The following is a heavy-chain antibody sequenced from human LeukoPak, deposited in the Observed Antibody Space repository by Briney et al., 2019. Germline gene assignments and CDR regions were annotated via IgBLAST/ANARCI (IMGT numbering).Heavy chain of an antibody. CDR3: ASILGSGWYTVAYYYYMDV. CDR1: GGSISSSSYY. V-gene: IGHV4-39*07. Sequence: SETLSLTCTVSGGSISSSSYYWGWIRQPPGKGLEWIGSIYYSGSTYYNPSLKSRVTISVDTSKNQFSLKLSSVTAADTAVYYCASILGSGWYTVAYYYYMDVWGKGTTVTVSS. D-gene: IGHD6-19*01. J-gene: IGHJ6*03. CDR2: IYYSGST.